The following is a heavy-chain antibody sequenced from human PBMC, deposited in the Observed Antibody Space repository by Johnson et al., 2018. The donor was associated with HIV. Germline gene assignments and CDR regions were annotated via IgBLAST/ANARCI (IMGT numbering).Heavy chain of an antibody. CDR2: IDTAGDT. Sequence: VQLVESGGGLVQPGGSLRLSCAASGFTFSSYDMHWVRQTTGKGLEWVSVIDTAGDTYYAGSVKGRFTISRENAKKSLYLQMNSLRAGDTAVYYCVKARGGYWGDDFDIWGQGTMVTASS. CDR1: GFTFSSYD. CDR3: VKARGGYWGDDFDI. D-gene: IGHD2-8*02. J-gene: IGHJ3*02. V-gene: IGHV3-13*01.